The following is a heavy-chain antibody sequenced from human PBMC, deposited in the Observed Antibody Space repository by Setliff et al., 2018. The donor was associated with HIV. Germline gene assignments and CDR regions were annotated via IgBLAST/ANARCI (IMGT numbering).Heavy chain of an antibody. CDR1: GFTFSSYG. CDR2: ISGSGDNT. Sequence: GGSLRLSCAASGFTFSSYGMNWVRQAPGKGLEWVSAISGSGDNTYYADSVKGRFTISRDNSKNTLYLQMDSLRAEDTAVYYCGGWYSSSWLNDYWGQGTLVTVSS. J-gene: IGHJ4*02. CDR3: GGWYSSSWLNDY. D-gene: IGHD6-13*01. V-gene: IGHV3-23*01.